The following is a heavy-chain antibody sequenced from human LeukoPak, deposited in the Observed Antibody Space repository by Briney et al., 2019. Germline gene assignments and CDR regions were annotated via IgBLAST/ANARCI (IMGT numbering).Heavy chain of an antibody. D-gene: IGHD1-14*01. V-gene: IGHV3-66*01. CDR2: IYSGGST. Sequence: GGSLRLSCAASGFTVSSNYMSWVRQAPGKGLGWVSDIYSGGSTYYADSVKGRFTISRDNSKNTLYLQMNSLRVEDAAVYYCARTGSAVTYYYYGMDVWGQGTTVTVSS. CDR1: GFTVSSNY. J-gene: IGHJ6*02. CDR3: ARTGSAVTYYYYGMDV.